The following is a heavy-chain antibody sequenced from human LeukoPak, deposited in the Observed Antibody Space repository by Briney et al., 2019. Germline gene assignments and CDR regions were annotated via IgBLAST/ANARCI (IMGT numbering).Heavy chain of an antibody. CDR1: GFTFSNYG. Sequence: GGSLRLSCAASGFTFSNYGMHWVRQAPGKGLEWVAFIRYDGSNKYYADSVKGRFTISRDNSKNTLYLQMNSLRAEDTAVYYCARDIEAAGLFLDYWGQGTLVTVSS. CDR2: IRYDGSNK. J-gene: IGHJ4*02. V-gene: IGHV3-30*02. D-gene: IGHD6-13*01. CDR3: ARDIEAAGLFLDY.